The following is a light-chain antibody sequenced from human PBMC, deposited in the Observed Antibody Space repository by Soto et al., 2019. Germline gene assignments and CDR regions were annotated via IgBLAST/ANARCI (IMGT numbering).Light chain of an antibody. CDR3: QQLSNYPYT. CDR1: QGISSH. Sequence: IQLTQSPSSLSASVGDRVTITCRASQGISSHLAWYQQRPGKPSKLLIYAASTLQSGVPSTFSGSGSGTDFSLLISSLQPEDSSTYYCQQLSNYPYTFGQGTKLEI. V-gene: IGKV1-9*01. CDR2: AAS. J-gene: IGKJ2*01.